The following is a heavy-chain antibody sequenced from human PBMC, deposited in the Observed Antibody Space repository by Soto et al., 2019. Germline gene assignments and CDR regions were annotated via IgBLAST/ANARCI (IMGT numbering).Heavy chain of an antibody. V-gene: IGHV4-39*07. J-gene: IGHJ4*02. D-gene: IGHD1-1*01. Sequence: SQTLSLTCTVSGGSISSSSCYRSLIHQPPGKGLEWIGGVYHSGSTNYNPSFKSRVAMSVDKSKNQFSLKLNSVTAADTALYYCARTSTSGTGFDYWGQGSLVTVSS. CDR2: VYHSGST. CDR3: ARTSTSGTGFDY. CDR1: GGSISSSSCY.